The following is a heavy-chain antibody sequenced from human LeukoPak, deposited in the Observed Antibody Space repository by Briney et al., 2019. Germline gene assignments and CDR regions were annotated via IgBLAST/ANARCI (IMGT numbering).Heavy chain of an antibody. CDR1: GFTFSSYA. V-gene: IGHV3-23*01. D-gene: IGHD2-15*01. CDR3: AKDLMRVVAAAFDY. Sequence: GGSLRLSCAASGFTFSSYAMSWVRQAPGKGLEWVSAISGSGGSTYYADSVKGRFTISRDNSKNTLYLQMNSLRAEDTAVYCCAKDLMRVVAAAFDYWGQGTLVTVSS. CDR2: ISGSGGST. J-gene: IGHJ4*02.